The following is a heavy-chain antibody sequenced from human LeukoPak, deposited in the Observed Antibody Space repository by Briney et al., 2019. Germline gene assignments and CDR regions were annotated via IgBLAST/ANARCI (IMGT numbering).Heavy chain of an antibody. V-gene: IGHV4-4*07. J-gene: IGHJ6*03. Sequence: SETLSLTCTVSGGSISSYYWSWIRQPARKGLEWIGRIYTSRSANYNPSLKCRVTMSVDTSTNQFSLKLSSVTAADTPVYYCARDLAYCSSTSCTLKYYYYYYMDVWGKGATVTVSS. D-gene: IGHD2-2*01. CDR1: GGSISSYY. CDR2: IYTSRSA. CDR3: ARDLAYCSSTSCTLKYYYYYYMDV.